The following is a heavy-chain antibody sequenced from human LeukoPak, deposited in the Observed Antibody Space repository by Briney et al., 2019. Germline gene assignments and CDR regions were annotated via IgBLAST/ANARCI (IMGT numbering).Heavy chain of an antibody. D-gene: IGHD2-2*01. V-gene: IGHV3-30*18. J-gene: IGHJ4*02. CDR1: GFTFSNYG. CDR3: AKEKVVVVPAAILDY. Sequence: TGRSLRLSCAASGFTFSNYGMHWARQAPGKGREWVTVISYDGSYKYYADSVKGRFTISRDNSKNTLYLQMNSLRAEDTAVYYCAKEKVVVVPAAILDYWGQGTLVTVSS. CDR2: ISYDGSYK.